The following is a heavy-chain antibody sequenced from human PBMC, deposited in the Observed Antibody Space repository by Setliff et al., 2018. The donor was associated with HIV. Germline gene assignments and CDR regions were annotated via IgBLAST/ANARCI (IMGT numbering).Heavy chain of an antibody. CDR1: GCSISSYY. J-gene: IGHJ6*03. V-gene: IGHV4-59*01. CDR3: ARGDGTKYYYYYYMDV. Sequence: SETLSLTCTVSGCSISSYYWSWIRQPPGKGLVWIGYIYYSGSTNYNPSLKSRVTISVDTSKNQFSLKLSSVTAADTAVYYCARGDGTKYYYYYYMDVWGKGTTVTVS. CDR2: IYYSGST. D-gene: IGHD1-7*01.